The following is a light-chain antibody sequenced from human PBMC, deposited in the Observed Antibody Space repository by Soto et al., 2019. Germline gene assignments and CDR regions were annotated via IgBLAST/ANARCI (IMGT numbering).Light chain of an antibody. CDR1: QSVGRTY. J-gene: IGKJ1*01. Sequence: DIVLTQSPGTLSLSPGERATLSCRASQSVGRTYLAWYQQKPVQAPRLLIYATSSRATGIPDRFSGSGSGTDFTLTISRLEPEDFAVYYCQQYGRSGTFGQGTKVDNK. CDR2: ATS. CDR3: QQYGRSGT. V-gene: IGKV3-20*01.